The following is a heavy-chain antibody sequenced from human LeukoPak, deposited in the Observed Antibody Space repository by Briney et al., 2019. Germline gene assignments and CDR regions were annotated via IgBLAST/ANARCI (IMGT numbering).Heavy chain of an antibody. CDR1: GGSISSYY. V-gene: IGHV4-4*07. J-gene: IGHJ6*03. Sequence: PSETLSLTCTVSGGSISSYYWSWIRQPAGKGLEWIGRIYTSGSTNYNPSLKSRVTISVDTSKNQFSLKLSSVTAADTAVYYCARQYYYGSGSYYPRKNYYYYYMDVWGKGTTVTISS. D-gene: IGHD3-10*01. CDR3: ARQYYYGSGSYYPRKNYYYYYMDV. CDR2: IYTSGST.